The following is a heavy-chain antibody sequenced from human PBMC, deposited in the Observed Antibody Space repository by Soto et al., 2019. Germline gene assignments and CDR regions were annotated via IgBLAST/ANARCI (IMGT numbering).Heavy chain of an antibody. Sequence: ASVKVSCKASGYTFTSYAIHWVRQAPGQRLEWMGWINAGNGNTKYSQKFQGRVTITRDTSANTAYMELSSLRSEDTAVYYCASEAYYDSSGYYAGDDAFDIWGQGTMVTVSS. V-gene: IGHV1-3*01. J-gene: IGHJ3*02. D-gene: IGHD3-22*01. CDR3: ASEAYYDSSGYYAGDDAFDI. CDR1: GYTFTSYA. CDR2: INAGNGNT.